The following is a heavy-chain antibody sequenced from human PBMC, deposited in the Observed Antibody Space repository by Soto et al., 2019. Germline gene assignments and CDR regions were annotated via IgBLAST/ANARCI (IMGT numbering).Heavy chain of an antibody. CDR1: GGSISSYY. D-gene: IGHD4-17*01. Sequence: QVQLQESGPGLVKPSETLSLTCTVSGGSISSYYWSWIRQPPGKGLEWIGYIYYSGSTNYNPSLMSRVTISVDTSKNHFSLKLSSVTAADTAVYYCARYDYGDTMNIDYWGQGTLVTVSS. J-gene: IGHJ4*02. CDR3: ARYDYGDTMNIDY. CDR2: IYYSGST. V-gene: IGHV4-59*01.